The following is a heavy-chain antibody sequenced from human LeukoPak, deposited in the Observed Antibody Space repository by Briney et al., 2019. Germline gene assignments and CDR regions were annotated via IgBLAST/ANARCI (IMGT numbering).Heavy chain of an antibody. J-gene: IGHJ4*02. D-gene: IGHD4-17*01. CDR2: IDRGGNKK. V-gene: IGHV3-7*01. CDR3: ARPHMTAVTPADY. Sequence: GESLRLSCAASGYTFSDYGMTWVREAPWKGREWVVNIDRGGNKKNCVDSVRGRFTISRDNAKTSLYLQMNSLRAEDTAVYFCARPHMTAVTPADYWGQGTLVAVSS. CDR1: GYTFSDYG.